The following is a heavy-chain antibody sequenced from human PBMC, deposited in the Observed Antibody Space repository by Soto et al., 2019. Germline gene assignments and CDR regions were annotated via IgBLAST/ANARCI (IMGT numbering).Heavy chain of an antibody. CDR2: INHSGST. CDR3: ARGRGITMVRGVTLFDY. Sequence: SETLSLTCAVYGGSFSGYYWSWIRQPPGKGLEWIGEINHSGSTNYNPSLKSRVTISVDTSKNQFSLKLSSVTAADTAVYYCARGRGITMVRGVTLFDYWGQGTLVTVSS. D-gene: IGHD3-10*01. V-gene: IGHV4-34*01. J-gene: IGHJ4*02. CDR1: GGSFSGYY.